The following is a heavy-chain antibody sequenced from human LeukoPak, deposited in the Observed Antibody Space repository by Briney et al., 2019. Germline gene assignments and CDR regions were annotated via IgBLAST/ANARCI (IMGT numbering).Heavy chain of an antibody. V-gene: IGHV3-74*01. J-gene: IGHJ4*02. D-gene: IGHD3-10*01. CDR1: GLTFSSYW. CDR3: AKDYRVREVDY. CDR2: INSDGSST. Sequence: GSLRLSCAASGLTFSSYWMHWVRQAPGKGLVWVSRINSDGSSTSYADSVKGRFTISRDNAKNTLYLQMNSLRAEDTAVYYCAKDYRVREVDYWGQGTLVTVSS.